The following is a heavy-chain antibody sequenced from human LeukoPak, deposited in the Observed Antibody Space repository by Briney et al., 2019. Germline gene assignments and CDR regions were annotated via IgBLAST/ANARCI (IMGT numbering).Heavy chain of an antibody. Sequence: PSETLSLTCTVSGGSISSSSYYWGWIRQPPGKGLEWIGSIYYSGSTYYNPSLKSRVTISVDTSKNQFSLKLSSVTAADTAVYYCARHIKGYSSSWYWLDPWGQGTLVTVSS. V-gene: IGHV4-39*01. CDR2: IYYSGST. D-gene: IGHD6-13*01. J-gene: IGHJ5*02. CDR3: ARHIKGYSSSWYWLDP. CDR1: GGSISSSSYY.